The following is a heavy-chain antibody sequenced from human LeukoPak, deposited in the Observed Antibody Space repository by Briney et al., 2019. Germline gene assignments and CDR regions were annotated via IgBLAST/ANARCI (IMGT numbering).Heavy chain of an antibody. V-gene: IGHV3-23*01. CDR1: GFTFSGHA. J-gene: IGHJ4*02. D-gene: IGHD1-26*01. CDR2: ISGSGGST. Sequence: PGGSLRLSCAASGFTFSGHAMSWVRQAPGKGLEWVSAISGSGGSTYYADSVKGRFTISRDNSKNTLYLQMSSLRAEDTAVYYCAKGGATSASPSDYWGQGTLVTVSS. CDR3: AKGGATSASPSDY.